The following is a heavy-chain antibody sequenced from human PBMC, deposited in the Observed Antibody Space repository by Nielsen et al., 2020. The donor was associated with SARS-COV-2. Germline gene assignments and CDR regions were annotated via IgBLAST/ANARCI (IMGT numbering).Heavy chain of an antibody. Sequence: ASVKVSCKASGYTFTSYGISWVRQAPGQGLEWMGWISAYNGNTNYAQKLQGRVTMTTDTSTSTAYMEPRSLRSDDTAVYYCASAPGATDAFDIWGQGTMVTVSS. CDR3: ASAPGATDAFDI. CDR2: ISAYNGNT. CDR1: GYTFTSYG. V-gene: IGHV1-18*01. D-gene: IGHD7-27*01. J-gene: IGHJ3*02.